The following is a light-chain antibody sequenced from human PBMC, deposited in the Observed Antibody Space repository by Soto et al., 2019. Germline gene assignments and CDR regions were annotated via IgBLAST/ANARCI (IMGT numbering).Light chain of an antibody. V-gene: IGLV2-14*01. CDR1: SNDIGAYNY. CDR2: EVS. Sequence: SALTQPASVSGSPGQSITISCTGSSNDIGAYNYVSWSQQHPGKAPKLIICEVSNRPSGISNRFSGSKSGNTASLTISGLQAEDEADYYCSSYTSSSTVVFGTGTKVTVL. CDR3: SSYTSSSTVV. J-gene: IGLJ1*01.